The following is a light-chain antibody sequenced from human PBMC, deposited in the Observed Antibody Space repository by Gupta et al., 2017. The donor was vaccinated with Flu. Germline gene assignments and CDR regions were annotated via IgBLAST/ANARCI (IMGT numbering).Light chain of an antibody. V-gene: IGKV1-39*01. Sequence: DIQMTQSPSSLSASVGDRVTMTCRASQSVRNYINWYQQKPGKAPKLLIYASSSLQRGVPSRFSGGGFETDFSLTISSLQLEDFATYYCQQTNTAPRTFGPGTRV. CDR2: ASS. CDR1: QSVRNY. J-gene: IGKJ1*01. CDR3: QQTNTAPRT.